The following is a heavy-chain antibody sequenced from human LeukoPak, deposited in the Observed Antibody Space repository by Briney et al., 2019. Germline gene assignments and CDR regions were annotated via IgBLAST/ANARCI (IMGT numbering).Heavy chain of an antibody. V-gene: IGHV4-4*09. CDR3: ARHYYYDSVDI. D-gene: IGHD3-22*01. J-gene: IGHJ3*02. Sequence: SETLSLTCTVSGAPISSNYWTWIRQPPGKGLEWIGYIYTSVSTIYNPSLKSRLTMSLDTSKNQFSLKLSSVTAADTAVYYCARHYYYDSVDIWGQGTMVTVSS. CDR2: IYTSVST. CDR1: GAPISSNY.